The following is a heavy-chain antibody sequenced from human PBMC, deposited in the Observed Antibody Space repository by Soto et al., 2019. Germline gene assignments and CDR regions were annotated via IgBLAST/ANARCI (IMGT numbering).Heavy chain of an antibody. J-gene: IGHJ4*02. D-gene: IGHD1-26*01. CDR1: EFTFSTYA. V-gene: IGHV3-23*01. CDR3: ARDPGGSFDY. Sequence: EVQLLESGGGLVQPGGSLRLSCAASEFTFSTYAMSWVRQAPGKGLQWVSTISADGHTHYADSVKGRFTISRDNPKNTLYLKLNSRRGEDTAVYYCARDPGGSFDYWGRGTPVTVSS. CDR2: ISADGHT.